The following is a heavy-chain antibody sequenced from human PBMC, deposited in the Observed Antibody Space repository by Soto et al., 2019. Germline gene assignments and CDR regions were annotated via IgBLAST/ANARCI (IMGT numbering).Heavy chain of an antibody. V-gene: IGHV1-69*06. CDR1: GGTYNTFA. Sequence: QVQLVQSGAEVKKPGSSVKVSCKASGGTYNTFAISWVRQAPGQGLEWMGGIIPVLGPAFYAQKFQGRVTITADKSTTTAYLERTSLKSEDRAVYYGVRAARRYFDYWGQGPRVTV. CDR3: VRAARRYFDY. CDR2: IIPVLGPA. J-gene: IGHJ4*02.